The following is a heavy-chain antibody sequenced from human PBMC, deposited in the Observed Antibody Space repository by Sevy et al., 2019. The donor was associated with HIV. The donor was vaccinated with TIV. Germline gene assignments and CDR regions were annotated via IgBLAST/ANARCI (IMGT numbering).Heavy chain of an antibody. J-gene: IGHJ4*02. Sequence: GGSLRLSCAASGFTFSNYGMHWVRQAPGKGLERVAVIWNDGSNKYYADSVKGRFTISRDNSKNTLYLQMNSLRVEDKAVYFCARGCDFNDRSAKRDFDYWGQGTLVPVSS. CDR3: ARGCDFNDRSAKRDFDY. CDR1: GFTFSNYG. V-gene: IGHV3-33*04. D-gene: IGHD3-22*01. CDR2: IWNDGSNK.